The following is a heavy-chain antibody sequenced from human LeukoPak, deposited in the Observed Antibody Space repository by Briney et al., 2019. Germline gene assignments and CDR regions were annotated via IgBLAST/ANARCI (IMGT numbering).Heavy chain of an antibody. CDR3: ARSLPDLKTLRYFDWLSPTTSYYYGMDV. J-gene: IGHJ6*02. V-gene: IGHV1-18*01. CDR2: ISAYNGNT. D-gene: IGHD3-9*01. Sequence: ASVKVSCKASGYTFTSYGISWVRQAPGQGLEWMGWISAYNGNTNYAQKLQGRVTMTTDTSTSTAYMELRSLRSDDTAVYYCARSLPDLKTLRYFDWLSPTTSYYYGMDVWGQGTTVTVSS. CDR1: GYTFTSYG.